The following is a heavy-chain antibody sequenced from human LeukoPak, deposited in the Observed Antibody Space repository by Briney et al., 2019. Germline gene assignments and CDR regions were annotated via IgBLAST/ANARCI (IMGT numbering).Heavy chain of an antibody. Sequence: GGSLRLSCASSGFTFGTYGMNWVRQAPEKGLEWVSYISSRSDSENYADSVKGRFTISRDNIRNLLYLQMNSLRGEDTAVYFCARDSTRILGLFDYWGQGTLVTISS. J-gene: IGHJ4*02. CDR2: ISSRSDSE. V-gene: IGHV3-48*01. D-gene: IGHD2/OR15-2a*01. CDR1: GFTFGTYG. CDR3: ARDSTRILGLFDY.